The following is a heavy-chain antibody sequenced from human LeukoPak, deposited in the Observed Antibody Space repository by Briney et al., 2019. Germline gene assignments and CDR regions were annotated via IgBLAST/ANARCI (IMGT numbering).Heavy chain of an antibody. CDR2: ISSSSSYI. Sequence: GGSLRLSCTASGFTFSSYSMNWVRQAPGKGLEWVSCISSSSSYIYYADSVKGRFTISRDNAKNSLYLQMNSLRAEDTAVYYCARDLTIVVVYDAFDIWGQGTMVTVSS. D-gene: IGHD3-22*01. CDR1: GFTFSSYS. V-gene: IGHV3-21*01. CDR3: ARDLTIVVVYDAFDI. J-gene: IGHJ3*02.